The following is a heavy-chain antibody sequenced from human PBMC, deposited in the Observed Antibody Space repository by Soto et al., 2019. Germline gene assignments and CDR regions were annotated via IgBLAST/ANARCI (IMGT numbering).Heavy chain of an antibody. CDR3: ASQLLTIGSFDY. D-gene: IGHD2-2*01. Sequence: ASVKVSCKASGYTCSNYDIDWVRQAPGQGLEWMGWMNPDSGNTGYAQKFQGRVTMTRDFFKSTAYMELSSLRSEDTAVYYCASQLLTIGSFDYWGQGTLVTVSS. CDR1: GYTCSNYD. V-gene: IGHV1-8*01. CDR2: MNPDSGNT. J-gene: IGHJ4*02.